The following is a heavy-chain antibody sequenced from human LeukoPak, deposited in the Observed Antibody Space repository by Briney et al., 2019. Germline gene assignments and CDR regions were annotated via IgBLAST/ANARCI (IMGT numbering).Heavy chain of an antibody. CDR1: GGTFSSYA. D-gene: IGHD2-15*01. V-gene: IGHV1-69*13. CDR2: IIPIFGTP. J-gene: IGHJ4*02. CDR3: ARDECSGGSCYLDY. Sequence: SVKVSCKASGGTFSSYAISWVRQAPGQGLEWMGGIIPIFGTPNYAQNFQGRVTITADESASTAYMELRSLRSDDTAVYYCARDECSGGSCYLDYWGQGTLVTVSS.